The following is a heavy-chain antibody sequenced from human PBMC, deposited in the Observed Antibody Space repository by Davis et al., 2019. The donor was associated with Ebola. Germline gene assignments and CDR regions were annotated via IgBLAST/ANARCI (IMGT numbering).Heavy chain of an antibody. V-gene: IGHV1-69*13. CDR3: ARERYRDGSDYFFEQSH. Sequence: SVKVSCKASGGTFSSYAISWVRQALGQGLDWMGGIIPVFGIPKYAQKFQGRVTITADESTSTAYMELSSLRCEDTAVYYCARERYRDGSDYFFEQSHWGQGTLVTVSS. J-gene: IGHJ4*02. CDR1: GGTFSSYA. D-gene: IGHD3-10*01. CDR2: IIPVFGIP.